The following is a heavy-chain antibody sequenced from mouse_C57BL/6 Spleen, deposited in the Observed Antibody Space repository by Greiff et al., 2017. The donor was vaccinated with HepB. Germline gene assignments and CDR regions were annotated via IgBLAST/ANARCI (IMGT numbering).Heavy chain of an antibody. Sequence: VQLQQSGAELVKPGASVKLSCTASGFNIKDYYMHWVKQRTEQGLEWIGRIDPEDGETKYAPKFPGKATITADTSSNTAYLQLSSLTSEDTAVYYCARGDYGSSYVSWGQGTTLTVSS. V-gene: IGHV14-2*01. D-gene: IGHD1-1*01. CDR2: IDPEDGET. CDR1: GFNIKDYY. CDR3: ARGDYGSSYVS. J-gene: IGHJ2*01.